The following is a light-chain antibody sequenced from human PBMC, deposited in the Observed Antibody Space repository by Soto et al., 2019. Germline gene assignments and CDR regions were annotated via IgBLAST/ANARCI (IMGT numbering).Light chain of an antibody. CDR1: QSISSW. J-gene: IGKJ1*01. CDR2: DAS. V-gene: IGKV1-5*01. CDR3: QQYNSFWT. Sequence: DIQMTQSPSTLSASVGDRVTITCRASQSISSWLAWYQQKPGKAPNLLIYDASSLQIGVPSRFSGSRSGTEFTLTISSLQPDDFATYYCQQYNSFWTFGQGTRGEI.